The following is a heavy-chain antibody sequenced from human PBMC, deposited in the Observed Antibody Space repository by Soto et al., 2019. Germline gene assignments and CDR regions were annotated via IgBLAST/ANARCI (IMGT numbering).Heavy chain of an antibody. CDR1: VYTFTSYG. J-gene: IGHJ4*02. CDR3: ARGRYGDY. V-gene: IGHV1-18*01. CDR2: ISAHNGNT. Sequence: QAHLVQSGAEVKKPGASVKVSCKGSVYTFTSYGITWVRQAPGQGHEWMGWISAHNGNTNYAQELQGRVTVTRDTSTSTAYMELRSLRSDDTAVYYCARGRYGDYWGQGDLVTVSS. D-gene: IGHD1-1*01.